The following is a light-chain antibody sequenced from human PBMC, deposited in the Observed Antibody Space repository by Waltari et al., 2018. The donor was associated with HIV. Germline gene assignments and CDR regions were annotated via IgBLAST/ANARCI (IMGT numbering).Light chain of an antibody. V-gene: IGKV4-1*01. CDR3: QQYSITPVT. CDR2: WAS. Sequence: DIVITQSTDSLAVSLVEKATMNFKATPSVLYSFNNKNYLAWYQQKPGQPPKLLIYWASTRESGVPDRFSGRGSATDFTLTISSLQAEDVAVYYGQQYSITPVTFGQGTKLEIK. CDR1: PSVLYSFNNKNY. J-gene: IGKJ2*01.